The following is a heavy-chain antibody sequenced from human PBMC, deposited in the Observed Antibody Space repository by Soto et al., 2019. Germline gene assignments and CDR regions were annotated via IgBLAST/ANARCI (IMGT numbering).Heavy chain of an antibody. V-gene: IGHV1-18*04. CDR1: GYTFTSYG. D-gene: IGHD1-26*01. Sequence: GASVKVSCKASGYTFTSYGISWVRQAPGQGLEWMGWISAYNGNTNYAQKLQGRVTMTTDTSTSTACMELRSLRSDDTAVYYCAREVVGAGFDYWGQGTLVTVSS. CDR3: AREVVGAGFDY. J-gene: IGHJ4*02. CDR2: ISAYNGNT.